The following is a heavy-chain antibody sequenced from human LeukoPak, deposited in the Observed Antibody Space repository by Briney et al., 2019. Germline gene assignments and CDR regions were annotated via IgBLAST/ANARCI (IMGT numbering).Heavy chain of an antibody. J-gene: IGHJ5*02. CDR3: ARDKGPMVRGVMMGNWFDP. D-gene: IGHD3-10*01. CDR2: ISYDGINE. Sequence: PGGSLRLSCAASGFIFSHYAMHWVRQAPGKGLEWVAVISYDGINEYYTDSVKGRFTISRDNSRNTLYLQMNSLRPEDTAMYYCARDKGPMVRGVMMGNWFDPWGQGTLVTVSS. V-gene: IGHV3-30*04. CDR1: GFIFSHYA.